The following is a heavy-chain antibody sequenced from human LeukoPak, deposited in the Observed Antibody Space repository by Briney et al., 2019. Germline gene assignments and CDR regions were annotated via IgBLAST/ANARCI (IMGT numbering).Heavy chain of an antibody. CDR2: IYKSGST. V-gene: IGHV4-4*07. J-gene: IGHJ6*03. CDR3: ARSFLDYMDV. Sequence: PSETLSLTCTVSGVSINPYYWNWIRQPAGKGLEWIGLIYKSGSTNYNPSLKSRVTMSLDTSKNQFSLKLRSVTAADTAVYFCARSFLDYMDVWGKGTTVTVSS. CDR1: GVSINPYY. D-gene: IGHD2/OR15-2a*01.